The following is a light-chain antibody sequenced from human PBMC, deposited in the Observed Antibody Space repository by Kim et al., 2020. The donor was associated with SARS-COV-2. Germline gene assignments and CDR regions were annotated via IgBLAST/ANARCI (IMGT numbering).Light chain of an antibody. CDR3: QQSYSSPLT. J-gene: IGKJ1*01. V-gene: IGKV1-39*01. CDR2: AAS. CDR1: QSILTY. Sequence: ASVGDRVTISCRASQSILTYLPWYQQKPGKAPKLLIYAASSLQSGVPSRFSGSVSVTDFTLTISSLQREDFATYYCQQSYSSPLTFVQGTKVDIK.